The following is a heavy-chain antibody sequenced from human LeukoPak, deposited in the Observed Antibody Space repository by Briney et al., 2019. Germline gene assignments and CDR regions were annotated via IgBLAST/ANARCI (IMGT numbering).Heavy chain of an antibody. CDR3: ARGPIGGVVLGTALGYFDP. CDR1: GGSIYGSGWH. V-gene: IGHV4-30-2*01. CDR2: IYHSGGT. Sequence: PSQTLSLTCSVSGGSIYGSGWHWSWLRQPPGKGLESIGYIYHSGGTYISPPLTSRVSISVDRFNNQFFLYLNYATDADTAVYYCARGPIGGVVLGTALGYFDPWGQGTLVTVSS. D-gene: IGHD2-21*02. J-gene: IGHJ5*02.